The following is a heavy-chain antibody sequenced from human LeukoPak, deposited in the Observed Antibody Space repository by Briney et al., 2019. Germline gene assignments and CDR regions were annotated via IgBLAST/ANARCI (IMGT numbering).Heavy chain of an antibody. CDR1: GYTLTGYY. D-gene: IGHD3-10*01. V-gene: IGHV1-2*02. J-gene: IGHJ5*02. CDR2: INHNSGGT. CDR3: ARSFLLLWFGELSFDP. Sequence: GASVNVSCKASGYTLTGYYMHWVRQAAGQGLEWMGWINHNSGGTNYAQKFQGRVTMTRDTSISTAYMELSTLRSDDTAVYYCARSFLLLWFGELSFDPWGQGTLVTVSS.